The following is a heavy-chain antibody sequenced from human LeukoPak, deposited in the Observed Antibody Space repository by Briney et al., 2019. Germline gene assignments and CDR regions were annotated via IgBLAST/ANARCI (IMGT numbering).Heavy chain of an antibody. Sequence: GGSLRLSCAASGFTFSSYAMSWVRQAPGKGLEWVSAISGSGGSTYYADSVKGRFTISRDNSKNTLYLQMNSLRAEDTAVYYCAKGYCSGGSCPQGYWGQGTLVTVSS. CDR1: GFTFSSYA. V-gene: IGHV3-23*01. D-gene: IGHD2-15*01. J-gene: IGHJ4*02. CDR2: ISGSGGST. CDR3: AKGYCSGGSCPQGY.